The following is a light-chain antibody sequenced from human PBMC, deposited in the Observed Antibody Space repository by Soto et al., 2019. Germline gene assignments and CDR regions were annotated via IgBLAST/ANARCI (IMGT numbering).Light chain of an antibody. V-gene: IGLV2-14*01. CDR1: SSDIGGHNY. Sequence: QSALTQPASVSGSPGQSITISCTGTSSDIGGHNYVSWYQQHPGKVPKLMIYEVSNRPSGVSERFSGSKSGNTASLTISGLQAEDEADYYCSSYTSRVVFGGGTKVTVL. CDR3: SSYTSRVV. J-gene: IGLJ2*01. CDR2: EVS.